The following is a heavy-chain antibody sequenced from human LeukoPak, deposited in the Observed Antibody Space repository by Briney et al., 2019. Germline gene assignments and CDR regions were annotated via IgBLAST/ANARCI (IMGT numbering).Heavy chain of an antibody. V-gene: IGHV3-7*03. J-gene: IGHJ4*02. CDR2: IKQDGSQE. Sequence: GGSLRLSCVVSEFSASNYWMSWVRQAPGKGLEWVANIKQDGSQENYVDSVKGRFTISRDNAKNSLYLQMNSLRAEDTALYYCARGVVGAKAYWGQGTLVTVSS. CDR3: ARGVVGAKAY. CDR1: EFSASNYW. D-gene: IGHD1-26*01.